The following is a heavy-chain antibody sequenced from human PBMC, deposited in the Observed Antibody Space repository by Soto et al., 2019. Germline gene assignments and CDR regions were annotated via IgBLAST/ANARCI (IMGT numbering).Heavy chain of an antibody. CDR2: INHSGST. CDR1: GGSFSGYY. CDR3: TREGDGSGFFSDF. D-gene: IGHD3-22*01. V-gene: IGHV4-34*01. J-gene: IGHJ4*02. Sequence: PSETLSLTCAVYGGSFSGYYWGWIRQPPGKGLEWIGEINHSGSTNYNPSLKSRVTISVDTSKNQFSLKLSSVTAADTAVYYCTREGDGSGFFSDFWGQGALVTVSS.